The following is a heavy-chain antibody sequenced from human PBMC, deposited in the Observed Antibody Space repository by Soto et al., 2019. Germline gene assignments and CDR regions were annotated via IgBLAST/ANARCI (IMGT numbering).Heavy chain of an antibody. V-gene: IGHV1-3*01. Sequence: ASGKVSCKASGYNFTSYAMHWVRQGPGQRLEWMGWINAGNGNTKYSQKFQGRVTITRDTSASTAYMELSSLRSEDTAVYYCAREPGDSGYERANYYYYGMDVWGQGTTVTVSS. CDR1: GYNFTSYA. CDR3: AREPGDSGYERANYYYYGMDV. CDR2: INAGNGNT. D-gene: IGHD5-12*01. J-gene: IGHJ6*02.